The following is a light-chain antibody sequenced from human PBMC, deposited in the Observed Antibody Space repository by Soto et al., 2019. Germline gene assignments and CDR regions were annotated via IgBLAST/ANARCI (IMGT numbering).Light chain of an antibody. V-gene: IGKV3-20*01. Sequence: ELVLTQSPGTLSLSPGERATLSCRASQSVISTYLAWYQQKPGQAPRLLMYGGSGRATGIPDRFSGSGSGTDFTLTISRLEPEDFAVYYCQLYGSSMYTFGQGTKLEIK. J-gene: IGKJ2*01. CDR3: QLYGSSMYT. CDR1: QSVISTY. CDR2: GGS.